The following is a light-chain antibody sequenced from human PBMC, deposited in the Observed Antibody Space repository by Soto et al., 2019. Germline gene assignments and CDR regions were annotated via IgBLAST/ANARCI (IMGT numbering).Light chain of an antibody. CDR2: GNS. V-gene: IGLV1-40*01. CDR3: QSYDSSLSGVV. CDR1: SSNIGAGYN. J-gene: IGLJ2*01. Sequence: QSVLTQPPSVSWAPGQRVTISCTGSSSNIGAGYNVHWYQQLPGTAPKLLIYGNSNRPSGVPDRFSGSKSGTSASLAITGLQAEDEAHYYCQSYDSSLSGVVFGGGTKLTIL.